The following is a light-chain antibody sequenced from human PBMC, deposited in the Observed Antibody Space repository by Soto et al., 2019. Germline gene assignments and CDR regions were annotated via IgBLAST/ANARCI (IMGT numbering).Light chain of an antibody. J-gene: IGKJ2*01. CDR1: QSVSSN. Sequence: EIVMTQSPATLSVSPGERATLSGRASQSVSSNLAWYQQKPGQAPRLLIYGASTRATGIPARFSGSGSGTEFTLTISSLQSEDFAVYYCQQYNNWLHTFGQGTKLAIK. V-gene: IGKV3-15*01. CDR2: GAS. CDR3: QQYNNWLHT.